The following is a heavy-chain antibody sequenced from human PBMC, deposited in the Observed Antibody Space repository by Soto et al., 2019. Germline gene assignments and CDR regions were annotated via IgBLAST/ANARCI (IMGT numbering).Heavy chain of an antibody. CDR2: IYPGDSDT. CDR3: ARQDNYVALGYYGMDV. D-gene: IGHD4-4*01. CDR1: GYSFTSYW. V-gene: IGHV5-51*01. J-gene: IGHJ6*02. Sequence: PGESLKISCKGSGYSFTSYWIGWVRQMPGKGLEWMGIIYPGDSDTRYSPSFQGQVTISADKSISTAYLQWSSLKASGTAMYYCARQDNYVALGYYGMDVWCQGTTVTVSS.